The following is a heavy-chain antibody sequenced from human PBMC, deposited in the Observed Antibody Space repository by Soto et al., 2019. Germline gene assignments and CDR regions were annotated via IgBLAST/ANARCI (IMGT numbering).Heavy chain of an antibody. CDR3: TTHYDFWSGYFPFDY. V-gene: IGHV3-15*07. CDR1: GFTFSNAW. Sequence: EVHLVESGGGLVKPGGSLRLSCAASGFTFSNAWMNWVRQAPGKGLEWVGRIKSKTDGGTTDYAAPVKGRFTISRDDSKNTLYLQMNSLKTEDTAVYYCTTHYDFWSGYFPFDYWGQGTLVTVSS. D-gene: IGHD3-3*01. CDR2: IKSKTDGGTT. J-gene: IGHJ4*02.